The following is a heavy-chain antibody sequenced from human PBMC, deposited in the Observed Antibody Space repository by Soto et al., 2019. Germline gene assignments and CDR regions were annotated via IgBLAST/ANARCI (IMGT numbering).Heavy chain of an antibody. J-gene: IGHJ4*02. CDR1: GFTFSTYT. D-gene: IGHD5-12*01. CDR3: AREMATIGPFDY. V-gene: IGHV3-48*02. CDR2: ISSSSATI. Sequence: VQLVESGGGLVQPGGSLRLSCEASGFTFSTYTMNWVRQAPGKGLEWVSYISSSSATIMYADSVKGRFTISRDNAKNSLYLQMNSLRDEDTAVYYCAREMATIGPFDYWGQGTLVTVSS.